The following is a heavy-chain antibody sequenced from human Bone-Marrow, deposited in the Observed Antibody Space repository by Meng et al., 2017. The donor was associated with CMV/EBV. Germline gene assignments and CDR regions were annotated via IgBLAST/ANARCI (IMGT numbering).Heavy chain of an antibody. Sequence: GGSLRLSCAASGFTFSSYGMHWVRQAPGKGLVWVSRINSDGSSTSYADSVKGRFTISRDNAKNTLYLQMNSLRAEDTAVYYCTRGVYCTNGVCYGRVSNMESDYWGQGTLVTVSS. CDR2: INSDGSST. CDR3: TRGVYCTNGVCYGRVSNMESDY. V-gene: IGHV3-74*01. D-gene: IGHD2-8*01. J-gene: IGHJ4*02. CDR1: GFTFSSYG.